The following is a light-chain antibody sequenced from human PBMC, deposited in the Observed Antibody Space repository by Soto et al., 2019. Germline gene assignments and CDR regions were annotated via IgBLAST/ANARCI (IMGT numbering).Light chain of an antibody. CDR1: SSNIGAGYD. V-gene: IGLV1-40*01. CDR3: QSYDSSLRYV. Sequence: QPVLTQPPSVSGDPGQRVTISCTGSSSNIGAGYDVHWYQQLPGTAPKLLIYGNSNRPSGVPDRFSGSKSGTSASLAITGLQAEDEADYYCQSYDSSLRYVFGTGTKLTV. J-gene: IGLJ1*01. CDR2: GNS.